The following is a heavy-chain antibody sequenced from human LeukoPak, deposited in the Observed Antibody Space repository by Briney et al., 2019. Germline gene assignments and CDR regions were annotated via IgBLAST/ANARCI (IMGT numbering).Heavy chain of an antibody. CDR3: TSFLWFGELFPPFDY. Sequence: GGSLRLSCTASGFSFGDYAMSWFRQAPGKGLEWVGFIRSKAYGGTTEYAASVKGRFTISRDDSKSIAYLQMNSLKTEDTAVYYCTSFLWFGELFPPFDYWGQGTLVTVSS. J-gene: IGHJ4*02. CDR2: IRSKAYGGTT. CDR1: GFSFGDYA. D-gene: IGHD3-10*01. V-gene: IGHV3-49*03.